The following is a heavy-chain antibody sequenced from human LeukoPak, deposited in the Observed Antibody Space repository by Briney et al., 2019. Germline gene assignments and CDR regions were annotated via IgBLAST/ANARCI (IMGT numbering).Heavy chain of an antibody. CDR2: IQHGGTT. V-gene: IGHV3-15*05. CDR1: GFSFGGAW. CDR3: TTVTHFYL. J-gene: IGHJ4*02. Sequence: GGSLRLSCATSGFSFGGAWLSWVRQAPGKGLEWIGRIQHGGTTHYAAPLSGRFTISRDDSKATLYLHMNNLRTEDTAIYYCTTVTHFYLGGQGILVTVSS. D-gene: IGHD2/OR15-2a*01.